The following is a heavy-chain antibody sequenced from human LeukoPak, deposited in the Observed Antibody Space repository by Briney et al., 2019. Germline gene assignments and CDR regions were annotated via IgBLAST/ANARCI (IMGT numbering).Heavy chain of an antibody. J-gene: IGHJ4*02. CDR1: GFTVSSNY. Sequence: PGGSLRLSCAASGFTVSSNYMSWVCQAPGKGLEWVSVIYSGGSTYYADSVKGRFTISRDNSKNTLYLQMNSLRAEDTAVYYCARVFSGWPRYWGQGTLVTVSS. D-gene: IGHD6-19*01. V-gene: IGHV3-53*01. CDR2: IYSGGST. CDR3: ARVFSGWPRY.